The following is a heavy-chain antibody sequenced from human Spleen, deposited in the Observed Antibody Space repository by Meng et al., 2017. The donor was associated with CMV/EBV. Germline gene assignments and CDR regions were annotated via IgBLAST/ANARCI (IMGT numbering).Heavy chain of an antibody. D-gene: IGHD2-2*02. V-gene: IGHV3-7*01. CDR1: GFSFSSYW. Sequence: GGSLRLSCAASGFSFSSYWMSWVRQAPGKGLEWVANIKQDGSEKYYVDSVKGRFAISRDNAKNSLYLQMNSLRAEDTAVYYCARDRPYCSTTSCYTSTPLNWFDPWGQGTLVTVSS. CDR3: ARDRPYCSTTSCYTSTPLNWFDP. CDR2: IKQDGSEK. J-gene: IGHJ5*02.